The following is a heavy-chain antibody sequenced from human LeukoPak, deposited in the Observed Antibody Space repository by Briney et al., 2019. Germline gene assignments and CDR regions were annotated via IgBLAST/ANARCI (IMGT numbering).Heavy chain of an antibody. CDR3: AKDIAGGYSYGLGFDY. CDR2: ISWNSGSI. CDR1: GFTFDHYA. J-gene: IGHJ4*02. V-gene: IGHV3-9*01. Sequence: PGRSLTLSCPASGFTFDHYAMHWVRQAPGKGLEWVSGISWNSGSIGYADSVKGGFTISSDNAKNSLYLQMNSLRAEDTALYYCAKDIAGGYSYGLGFDYWGQGTLVTVSS. D-gene: IGHD5-18*01.